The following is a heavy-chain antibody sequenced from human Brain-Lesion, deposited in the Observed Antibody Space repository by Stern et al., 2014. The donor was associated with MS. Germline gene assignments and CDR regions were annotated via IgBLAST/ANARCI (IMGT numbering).Heavy chain of an antibody. CDR1: GFRFSDYY. Sequence: VQLVEYGGGLVKPGGSLRLSCAASGFRFSDYYMAWVRQAPGKGLEWVSYISGSGDITNYADSVKGRFTISRDNAKNSLHLQMNSLRAEDTAVYYCVKNHYGLDYWGQGALVTVSS. CDR3: VKNHYGLDY. CDR2: ISGSGDIT. D-gene: IGHD3-10*01. J-gene: IGHJ4*02. V-gene: IGHV3-11*01.